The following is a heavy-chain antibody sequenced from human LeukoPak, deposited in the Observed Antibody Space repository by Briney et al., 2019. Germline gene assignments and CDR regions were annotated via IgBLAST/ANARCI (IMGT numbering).Heavy chain of an antibody. D-gene: IGHD5-18*01. Sequence: PGGSPRLSCAASGFTFSSYGMHWVRQAPGKGLEWVAVISYDGSNKYYADSVKGRFTISRDNSKNTLYLQMNSLRVEDMAVYYCAKRGLRGYSYGYQDDAFDIWGQGTIVTVSS. CDR3: AKRGLRGYSYGYQDDAFDI. CDR1: GFTFSSYG. J-gene: IGHJ3*02. CDR2: ISYDGSNK. V-gene: IGHV3-30*18.